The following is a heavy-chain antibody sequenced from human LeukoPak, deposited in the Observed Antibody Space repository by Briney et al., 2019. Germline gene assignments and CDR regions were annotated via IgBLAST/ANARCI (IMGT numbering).Heavy chain of an antibody. J-gene: IGHJ5*01. CDR1: GFIIVNAW. Sequence: GGSLRLSCAPSGFIIVNAWMDWVRQGPGKGLVWVSRIKSDGSSTTYADSVKGRFTISRDNAKNTLYLQMNSLRAEDTAVYYCAREYSSWFDSWGQGTLVTVSS. D-gene: IGHD6-13*01. V-gene: IGHV3-74*01. CDR3: AREYSSWFDS. CDR2: IKSDGSST.